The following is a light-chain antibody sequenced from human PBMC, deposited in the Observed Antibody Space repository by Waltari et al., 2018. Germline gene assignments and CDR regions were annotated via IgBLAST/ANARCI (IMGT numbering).Light chain of an antibody. J-gene: IGKJ1*01. Sequence: IQMTQSPSSVSASVADRVTLTCRAGQDIRSGLAWYQQKPGQAPNLLIYAASSLQRGVPSRFSGSGSGTDFTLTISSLQPEDLGTHYCQQYSSVPPTFGQGTKVEIK. V-gene: IGKV1-12*01. CDR2: AAS. CDR3: QQYSSVPPT. CDR1: QDIRSG.